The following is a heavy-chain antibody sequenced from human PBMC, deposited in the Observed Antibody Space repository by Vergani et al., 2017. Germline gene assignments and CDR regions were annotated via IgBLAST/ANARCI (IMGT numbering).Heavy chain of an antibody. CDR2: IYHVGST. CDR1: GGSISSSSYY. V-gene: IGHV4-39*01. Sequence: QLQLQESGPGLVKPSETLSLTCTVSGGSISSSSYYWGWIRQPPEKGLEWIGIIYHVGSTYYNPSLKSRVTIAVDTSKSQFSLKLSSVTAADTAVYYCARLHGFLHYFDSWGQGALVTVSS. J-gene: IGHJ4*02. CDR3: ARLHGFLHYFDS. D-gene: IGHD3-10*01.